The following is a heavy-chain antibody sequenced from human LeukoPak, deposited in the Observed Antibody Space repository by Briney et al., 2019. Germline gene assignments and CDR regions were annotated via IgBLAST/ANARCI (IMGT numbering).Heavy chain of an antibody. CDR2: IYYSGST. CDR3: ARAIRDGFKTYYDFWSGYSDAFDI. D-gene: IGHD3-3*01. Sequence: TSETLSLTCTVSGGSISSYYWSWIRQPPGKGLEWIGYIYYSGSTNYNPSLKSRVTISVDTSKNQFSLKLSSVTAADTAVYYCARAIRDGFKTYYDFWSGYSDAFDIWGQGTMVTVSS. J-gene: IGHJ3*02. V-gene: IGHV4-59*01. CDR1: GGSISSYY.